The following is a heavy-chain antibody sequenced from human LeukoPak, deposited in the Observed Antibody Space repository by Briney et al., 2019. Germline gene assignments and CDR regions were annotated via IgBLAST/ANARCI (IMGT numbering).Heavy chain of an antibody. V-gene: IGHV3-30*02. J-gene: IGHJ4*02. CDR2: IRYDGSNK. CDR3: AKDRVTMVRGVMNY. CDR1: GFTFSSYG. Sequence: GRSLRLSCAASGFTFSSYGMHWVRQAPGKGLEWVAFIRYDGSNKYYADSVKGRFTISRDNSKNTLYLQMNSLRAEDTAVYYCAKDRVTMVRGVMNYWGQGTLVTVSS. D-gene: IGHD3-10*01.